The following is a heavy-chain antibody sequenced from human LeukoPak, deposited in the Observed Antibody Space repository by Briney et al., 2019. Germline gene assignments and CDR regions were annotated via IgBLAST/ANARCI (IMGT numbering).Heavy chain of an antibody. D-gene: IGHD3-22*01. Sequence: PGGSLRLSCAASGFTFSTYAMTWVRQAPGKGLESVSLISATGSTTYYAESVRGRFTISRDNSKNTLYLQMNTLRVEDTAVYYCARVEYYYDSSGYPDWGQGTLVTVSS. CDR2: ISATGSTT. CDR1: GFTFSTYA. CDR3: ARVEYYYDSSGYPD. J-gene: IGHJ4*02. V-gene: IGHV3-23*01.